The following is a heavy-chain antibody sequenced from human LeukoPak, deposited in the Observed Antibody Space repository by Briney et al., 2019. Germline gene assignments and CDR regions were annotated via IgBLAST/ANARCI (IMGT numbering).Heavy chain of an antibody. V-gene: IGHV4-4*02. D-gene: IGHD1-26*01. CDR3: ARDRVVGSIYFDY. J-gene: IGHJ4*02. Sequence: SETLSLTCAVSGGSISSSNWWSWVRQPPGKGLEWIGEIYHSGSTNYNPSLKSRVTISVDKSKNQFSLKLSSVTAADTAVYYCARDRVVGSIYFDYWGQGILVTVSS. CDR2: IYHSGST. CDR1: GGSISSSNW.